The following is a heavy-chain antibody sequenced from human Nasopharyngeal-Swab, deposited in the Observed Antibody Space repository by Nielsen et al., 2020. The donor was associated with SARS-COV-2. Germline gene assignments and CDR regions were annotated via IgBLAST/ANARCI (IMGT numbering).Heavy chain of an antibody. V-gene: IGHV3-53*01. CDR3: ARDSGSLNYYYMDV. J-gene: IGHJ6*03. CDR1: GFTVSSNY. Sequence: GGSLRLSCAASGFTVSSNYMSWVRQAPGKGLEWVSVIYSGGSTYYADSVKGRFTISRDNSKNTLYLQMNSLRAEDTAVYYCARDSGSLNYYYMDVWGKGTTVTVSS. CDR2: IYSGGST. D-gene: IGHD1-26*01.